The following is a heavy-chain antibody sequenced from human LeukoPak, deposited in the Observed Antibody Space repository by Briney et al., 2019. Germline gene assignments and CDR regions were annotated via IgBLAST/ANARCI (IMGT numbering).Heavy chain of an antibody. J-gene: IGHJ4*02. CDR1: GFSFSSYS. Sequence: GGSLRLSCAASGFSFSSYSMNWVRQAPGKGLEWLAYITKSGSVTFYADFVKGRFTTSRDNAKKSLYLQMNSLRVEDTAVYYCATQWELHPAFWGQGTLVTVSS. CDR2: ITKSGSVT. CDR3: ATQWELHPAF. D-gene: IGHD1-26*01. V-gene: IGHV3-48*01.